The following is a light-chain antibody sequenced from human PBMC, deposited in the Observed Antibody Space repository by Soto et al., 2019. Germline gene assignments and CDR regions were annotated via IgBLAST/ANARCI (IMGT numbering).Light chain of an antibody. CDR3: QQYKNWPL. Sequence: EIVMPQSPAPLSVSPGERVTLSCRARQSVGSNLAWYQQTPGQAPRVVIYDASTRATVIPARFSGSGSGTEFSLTISSLQSEDFAVYYCQQYKNWPLFGQGTRLENK. V-gene: IGKV3-15*01. CDR2: DAS. CDR1: QSVGSN. J-gene: IGKJ5*01.